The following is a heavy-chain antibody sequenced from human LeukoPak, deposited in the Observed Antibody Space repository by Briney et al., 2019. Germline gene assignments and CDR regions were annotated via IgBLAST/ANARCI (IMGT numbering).Heavy chain of an antibody. Sequence: PGGSLRLSCAASGFPFSNYAMHWVRQAPGKGLEWVALIWNDAKKTYYRDPVKGRFTISRDNSKDTLSLQMNSLRAEDTALYYCARDNSYGSPLDHWGQGTLVIVSS. CDR3: ARDNSYGSPLDH. CDR2: IWNDAKKT. V-gene: IGHV3-33*01. CDR1: GFPFSNYA. D-gene: IGHD3-10*01. J-gene: IGHJ4*02.